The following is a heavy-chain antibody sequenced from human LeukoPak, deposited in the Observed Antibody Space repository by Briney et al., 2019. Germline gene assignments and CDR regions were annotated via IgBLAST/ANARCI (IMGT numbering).Heavy chain of an antibody. CDR1: GGTFSSYA. CDR2: IIPIFGTV. J-gene: IGHJ4*02. Sequence: ASVKVSCKASGGTFSSYAISWVRQAPGQGLEWMGGIIPIFGTVNYAQKFQGRVTITADESTSTAYMELSSLRSEDTAVYYCARDKQYYYDSSGLYYFDYWGQGTLVTVSS. V-gene: IGHV1-69*13. CDR3: ARDKQYYYDSSGLYYFDY. D-gene: IGHD3-22*01.